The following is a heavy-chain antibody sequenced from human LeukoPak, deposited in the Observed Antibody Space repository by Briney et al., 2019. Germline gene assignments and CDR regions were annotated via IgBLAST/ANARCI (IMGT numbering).Heavy chain of an antibody. J-gene: IGHJ5*02. CDR2: IIPILGIA. Sequence: VASVKVSCKASGGTFSSYAISWVRQAPGQGLEWMGRIIPILGIANYAQKFQGRVTITADKSTSTAYMELSSLRSEDTAVYYCARVDNYGSGSPPRFDPWGQGTLVTVSS. CDR1: GGTFSSYA. CDR3: ARVDNYGSGSPPRFDP. V-gene: IGHV1-69*04. D-gene: IGHD3-10*01.